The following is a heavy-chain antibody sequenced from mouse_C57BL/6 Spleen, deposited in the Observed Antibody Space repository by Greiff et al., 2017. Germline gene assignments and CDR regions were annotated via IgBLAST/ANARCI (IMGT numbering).Heavy chain of an antibody. CDR1: GYTFTSYW. J-gene: IGHJ3*01. Sequence: VQLQQSGTELVKPGASVKLSCKASGYTFTSYWMHWVKQRPGQGLEWIGNINPSNGGTNYNEKFKSKATLTVDKSSSTAYMQLSSLTSEDSAVYYCARSGIYEDFSWFAYWGQGTLVTVSA. CDR3: ARSGIYEDFSWFAY. CDR2: INPSNGGT. V-gene: IGHV1-53*01. D-gene: IGHD2-3*01.